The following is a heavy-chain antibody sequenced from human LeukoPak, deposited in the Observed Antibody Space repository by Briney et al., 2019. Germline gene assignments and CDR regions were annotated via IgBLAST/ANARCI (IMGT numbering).Heavy chain of an antibody. CDR2: INPNSGGT. D-gene: IGHD7-27*01. CDR1: GYTFTGYY. CDR3: AGTLTPGDLDFDY. J-gene: IGHJ4*02. Sequence: ASVKVSCKASGYTFTGYYMHWVRQAPGQGLEWMGRINPNSGGTNYAQKFQGRVTMTRDTSISTAYMELSRLRSDDTAVYYCAGTLTPGDLDFDYWGQGTLVTVSS. V-gene: IGHV1-2*06.